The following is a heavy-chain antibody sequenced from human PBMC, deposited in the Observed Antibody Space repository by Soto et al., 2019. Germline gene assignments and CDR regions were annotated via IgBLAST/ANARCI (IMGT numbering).Heavy chain of an antibody. Sequence: GGSLRLSCAASGFTFSSFSMNWVRQAPGEGLEWVSSISSSSNYMYYADSLKGRFTISRDNAKDSLFLQMHSLRAEDTAVYYCARASSSGSYFDYWGQGTLVTVSS. CDR2: ISSSSNYM. D-gene: IGHD6-6*01. CDR1: GFTFSSFS. CDR3: ARASSSGSYFDY. J-gene: IGHJ4*02. V-gene: IGHV3-21*01.